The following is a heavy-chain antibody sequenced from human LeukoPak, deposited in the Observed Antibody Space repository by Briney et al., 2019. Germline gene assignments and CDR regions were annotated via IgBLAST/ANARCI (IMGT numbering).Heavy chain of an antibody. V-gene: IGHV3-30*02. CDR2: IRNDGSNK. D-gene: IGHD6-13*01. Sequence: GGSLRLSRAASGFTFSSYGMHWVRQAPGKGLEWVAFIRNDGSNKYYADAVKGRFTISRDKSKNTLYLPMNSLRAEDTAVYYCAKDRPSYSSSGRLFDYWGQGTLVTVSS. CDR1: GFTFSSYG. J-gene: IGHJ4*02. CDR3: AKDRPSYSSSGRLFDY.